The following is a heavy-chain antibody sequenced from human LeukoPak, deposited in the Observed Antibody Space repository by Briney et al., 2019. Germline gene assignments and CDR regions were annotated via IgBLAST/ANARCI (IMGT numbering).Heavy chain of an antibody. D-gene: IGHD3-22*01. V-gene: IGHV1-24*01. J-gene: IGHJ4*02. Sequence: ASVKVSCKVSGYTLTELSMHWVRQAPGKGLEWMGGFDPEDGETIYAQKFQGRVTMTEDTSTDTAYMELSSLRSEDTAVYYCATGLDAYYYDSSGYGPFSLWGQGTLVTVSS. CDR2: FDPEDGET. CDR1: GYTLTELS. CDR3: ATGLDAYYYDSSGYGPFSL.